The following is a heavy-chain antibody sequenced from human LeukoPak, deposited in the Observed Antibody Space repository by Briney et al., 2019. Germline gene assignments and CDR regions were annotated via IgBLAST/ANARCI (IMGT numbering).Heavy chain of an antibody. CDR1: GYTFTGYF. CDR2: IKPNSGGT. V-gene: IGHV1-2*02. CDR3: ARVVGYSGYDP. J-gene: IGHJ5*02. Sequence: GASVKVSCKASGYTFTGYFMHCVRPAPGQGLGWMGWIKPNSGGTHYAQKFQGRVTMTTDTSISTAYMELSRLRADDTAVNYCARVVGYSGYDPWGKGPLVTVSS. D-gene: IGHD5-12*01.